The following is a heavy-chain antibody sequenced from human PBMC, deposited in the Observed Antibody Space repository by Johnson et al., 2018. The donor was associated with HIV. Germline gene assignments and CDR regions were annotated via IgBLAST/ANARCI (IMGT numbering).Heavy chain of an antibody. CDR3: AREMGWEYDFDI. D-gene: IGHD6-19*01. J-gene: IGHJ3*02. V-gene: IGHV3-11*04. CDR1: GFTFSDYY. CDR2: ISWSGRTI. Sequence: VQLMESGGGLVKPGGSLRLSCAASGFTFSDYYMTWIRQAPGKGLEWISYISWSGRTIYYADSVKGRFTISRDNAKNSLYLQMNSLRAEDTAVYYCAREMGWEYDFDIWGQGTMVTVSS.